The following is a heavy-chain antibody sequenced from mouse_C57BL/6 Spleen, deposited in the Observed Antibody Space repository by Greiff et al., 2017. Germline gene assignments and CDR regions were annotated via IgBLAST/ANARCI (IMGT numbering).Heavy chain of an antibody. CDR2: IDPETGGT. CDR3: TREGEGSTIVTTREFSYAMDY. CDR1: GYTFTDYE. Sequence: QVQLQQSGAELVRPGASVTLSCKASGYTFTDYEMHWVKQTPVHGLEWIGAIDPETGGTAYNQKFKGKAILTADKSSSTAYMELRSLPSEDSAVYYCTREGEGSTIVTTREFSYAMDYWGQGTSVTVSS. V-gene: IGHV1-15*01. D-gene: IGHD2-5*01. J-gene: IGHJ4*01.